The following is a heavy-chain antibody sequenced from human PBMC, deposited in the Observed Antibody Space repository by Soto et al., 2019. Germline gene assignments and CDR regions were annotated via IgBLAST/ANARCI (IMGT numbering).Heavy chain of an antibody. V-gene: IGHV1-69*08. CDR2: IIPILGLA. CDR3: ARDLSARSFAY. J-gene: IGHJ4*02. Sequence: QVQLVQSGAEVKKPGSSVKVSCKASGGTFSSYTISWVRQAPGQGLEWMGRIIPILGLANYAQKFQGRVTITADKSTSTAYMELISLRSEDTALLYCARDLSARSFAYCGQGTLVTVSS. CDR1: GGTFSSYT.